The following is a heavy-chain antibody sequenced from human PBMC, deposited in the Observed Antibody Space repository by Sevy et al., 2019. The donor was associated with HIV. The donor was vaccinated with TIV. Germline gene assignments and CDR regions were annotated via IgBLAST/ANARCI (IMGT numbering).Heavy chain of an antibody. CDR1: GFSFSSYW. Sequence: GGSLRLSCAASGFSFSSYWMSWVRQAPGKGLEWVANIKQDGSEKDYVDSGKGRFTISRDNAKNSLYLEMKSVRAEDTAGYYCARLGGGYDFDSWGQGTQVTVSS. J-gene: IGHJ4*02. CDR2: IKQDGSEK. D-gene: IGHD5-12*01. CDR3: ARLGGGYDFDS. V-gene: IGHV3-7*01.